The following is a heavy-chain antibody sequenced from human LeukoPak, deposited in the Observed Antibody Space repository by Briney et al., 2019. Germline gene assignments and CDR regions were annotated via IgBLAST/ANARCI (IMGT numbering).Heavy chain of an antibody. CDR3: ASLRMGWFGVNYDMDV. V-gene: IGHV4-34*01. CDR1: GGSFSGYY. D-gene: IGHD3-10*01. Sequence: PSETLSLTCAVSGGSFSGYYLSWIRQPPGKGLEWIWEINHSGSTNYNPSLKSRVTISVDTSKNQFSMKLSSVTAADTAVYYWASLRMGWFGVNYDMDVWVQGTTVTVSS. J-gene: IGHJ6*01. CDR2: INHSGST.